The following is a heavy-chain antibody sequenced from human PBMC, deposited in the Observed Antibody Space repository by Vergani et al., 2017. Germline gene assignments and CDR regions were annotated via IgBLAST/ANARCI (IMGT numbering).Heavy chain of an antibody. V-gene: IGHV3-11*05. CDR2: ISGQNFRT. Sequence: QVQLVESGGGLVKPGGSLRLSCTASGFFFSDYYMSWLRQAPGKGLEWISGISGQNFRTHYANSVKGRFTISRDDSKNTVYLQINSLRAVDTAFYYCADLYGDDGFSPFWGQGTLVTVCS. CDR3: ADLYGDDGFSPF. J-gene: IGHJ4*02. CDR1: GFFFSDYY. D-gene: IGHD3/OR15-3a*01.